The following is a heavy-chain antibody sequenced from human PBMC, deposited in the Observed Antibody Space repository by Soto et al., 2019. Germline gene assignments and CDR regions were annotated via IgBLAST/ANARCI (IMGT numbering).Heavy chain of an antibody. J-gene: IGHJ4*02. CDR2: ISASTITS. D-gene: IGHD5-12*01. CDR3: AYPADSGFDPNFDS. Sequence: EVHLLESGGGLVQPGESLRLSCAASGFTFRKYAMSWVRQAPGKGLEWVSAISASTITSYYADSVKGRFSISRDNSANSLYLQMAGLRVEDTAIYYCAYPADSGFDPNFDSLGQGAMVTVSS. CDR1: GFTFRKYA. V-gene: IGHV3-23*01.